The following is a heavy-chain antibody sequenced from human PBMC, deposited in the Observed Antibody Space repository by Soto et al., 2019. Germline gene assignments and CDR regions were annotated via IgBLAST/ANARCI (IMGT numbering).Heavy chain of an antibody. Sequence: QLHLVQSGAVVKKPGASVTVSCSASGYPVTAYYMHWVRQAPGRGLEWMGGINPATGAAKYTQTFQGRVTMTRDTSTGTVFMELSGLTSGDTAVFYGARGGGVGVAGSADFEMWGQGTLVTVSS. CDR3: ARGGGVGVAGSADFEM. CDR1: GYPVTAYY. V-gene: IGHV1-2*02. CDR2: INPATGAA. J-gene: IGHJ3*02. D-gene: IGHD3-3*01.